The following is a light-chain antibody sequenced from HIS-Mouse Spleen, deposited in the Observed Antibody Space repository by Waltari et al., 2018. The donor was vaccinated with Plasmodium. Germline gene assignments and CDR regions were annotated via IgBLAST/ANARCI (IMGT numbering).Light chain of an antibody. Sequence: EIVSPQSPATLSFSPGERATLSCRASQSVSSYLAWYQQKPGQAPRLLIYDASNRATGIPARFSGSGSGTDFTLTISSLGPEDFAVYYCQQRSNWPPTFGQGTRLEIK. CDR1: QSVSSY. J-gene: IGKJ5*01. V-gene: IGKV3-11*01. CDR2: DAS. CDR3: QQRSNWPPT.